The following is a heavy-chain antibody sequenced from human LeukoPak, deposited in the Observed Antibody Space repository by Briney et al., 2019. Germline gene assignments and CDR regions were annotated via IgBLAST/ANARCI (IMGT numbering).Heavy chain of an antibody. D-gene: IGHD3-22*01. CDR3: AKETYYYDSSGYSFLFRH. CDR2: ISYDGSNK. Sequence: SGGSLRLSCAASGFTFSSYGMHWVRQAPGKGLEWVAVISYDGSNKYYADSVKGRFTISRDNSKNTLYLQMNSLRAEDTAVYYCAKETYYYDSSGYSFLFRHWGQGTLVTVSS. J-gene: IGHJ1*01. CDR1: GFTFSSYG. V-gene: IGHV3-30*18.